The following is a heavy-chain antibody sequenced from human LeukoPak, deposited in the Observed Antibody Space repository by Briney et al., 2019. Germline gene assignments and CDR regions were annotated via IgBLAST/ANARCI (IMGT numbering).Heavy chain of an antibody. J-gene: IGHJ6*03. CDR2: ISGSGGST. CDR1: GFTFSSYA. CDR3: AKDDYYMDV. V-gene: IGHV3-23*01. Sequence: GGSLRLSCAASGFTFSSYAMSWVRQAPGKGLGWVSAISGSGGSTYYADSVKGRFTISRDNSKNTLYLQMNSLRPEDTAMYYCAKDDYYMDVWGKGTTVTVSS.